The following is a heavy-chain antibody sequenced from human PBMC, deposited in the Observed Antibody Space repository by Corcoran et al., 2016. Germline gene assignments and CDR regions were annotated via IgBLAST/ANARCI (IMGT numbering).Heavy chain of an antibody. CDR3: ARDLSSSSWYGGEGDY. CDR2: IKQDGSEK. V-gene: IGHV3-7*01. Sequence: EVQLVESGGGLVQPGGSLRLSCAASGFTFSSYWMSWVRQAPGKGLEWVANIKQDGSEKYYVDSVKGRFTISRDNAKNSLYLQMNSLRAEDTAVYYCARDLSSSSWYGGEGDYWGQGTLVTVSS. J-gene: IGHJ4*02. CDR1: GFTFSSYW. D-gene: IGHD6-13*01.